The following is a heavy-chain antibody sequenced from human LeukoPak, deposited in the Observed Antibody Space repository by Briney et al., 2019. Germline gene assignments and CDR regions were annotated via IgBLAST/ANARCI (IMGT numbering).Heavy chain of an antibody. CDR1: GGSISSSSYY. CDR3: ARSPLWDEWLLLMKPYYYYYYMDV. D-gene: IGHD3-22*01. Sequence: SETLSLTCTVSGGSISSSSYYWGWIRQPPGKGLEWIGSIYYSGSTYYNPSLKSRVTISVDTSKNQFSLKLSSVTAADTAVYYCARSPLWDEWLLLMKPYYYYYYMDVWGKGTTVTVSS. V-gene: IGHV4-39*07. J-gene: IGHJ6*03. CDR2: IYYSGST.